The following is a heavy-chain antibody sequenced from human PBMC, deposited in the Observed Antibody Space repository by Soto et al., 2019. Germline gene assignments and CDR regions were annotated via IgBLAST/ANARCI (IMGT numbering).Heavy chain of an antibody. CDR3: ARDLGYCSSTSCHAAYGMDV. V-gene: IGHV1-18*01. J-gene: IGHJ6*02. CDR2: ISAYNGNT. CDR1: GYTFTSYG. Sequence: QVQLVQSGAEVKKPGASVKVSCKASGYTFTSYGISSVRQAPGQGLEWMGWISAYNGNTNYAQKLQGRVTMTTDTSTSTAYMELRSLRSDDTAVYYCARDLGYCSSTSCHAAYGMDVWGQGTTVTVSS. D-gene: IGHD2-2*01.